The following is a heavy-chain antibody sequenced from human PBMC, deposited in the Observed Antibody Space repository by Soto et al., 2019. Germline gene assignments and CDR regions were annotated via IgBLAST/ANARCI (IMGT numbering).Heavy chain of an antibody. Sequence: EVQLVESGGGLVQPGGSLRLSCAASGFTFSSYSMNWVRQAPGKGLEWVSYISSSSSTIYYADAVKGRFTISRDNAKYSLYLQMNSLRDEDTAVYYCARSPRDFWSGSLLYYYGMDVWGQGTTVTVSS. V-gene: IGHV3-48*02. CDR1: GFTFSSYS. CDR2: ISSSSSTI. D-gene: IGHD3-3*01. J-gene: IGHJ6*02. CDR3: ARSPRDFWSGSLLYYYGMDV.